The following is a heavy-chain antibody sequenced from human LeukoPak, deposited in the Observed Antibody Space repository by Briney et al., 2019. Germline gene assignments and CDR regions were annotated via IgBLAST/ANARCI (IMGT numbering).Heavy chain of an antibody. J-gene: IGHJ6*02. V-gene: IGHV3-7*01. Sequence: GGSLRLSRAASGFTFSSHWMSWVRQAPGKGLEWVANIKQDGSEKYYVDSVKGRFTISRDNAKNSLYLQMNSLRAEDTAVYYCARDDDFWSGYRRYYYGMDVWGQGTTVTVSS. CDR3: ARDDDFWSGYRRYYYGMDV. D-gene: IGHD3-3*01. CDR1: GFTFSSHW. CDR2: IKQDGSEK.